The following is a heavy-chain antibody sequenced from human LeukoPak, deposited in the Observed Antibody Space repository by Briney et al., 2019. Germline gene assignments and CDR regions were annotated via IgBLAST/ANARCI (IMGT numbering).Heavy chain of an antibody. J-gene: IGHJ6*02. Sequence: SGTLSLTCAVSGGSISSNIWWTWVRQPPGKGLEWIGEIFHSGSTNYTPSLKSRVTISVDKSKNQFSLKLSSVTAADTAVYYCARRTTFPVVGMDVWGQGTTATVSS. CDR2: IFHSGST. D-gene: IGHD1-7*01. CDR3: ARRTTFPVVGMDV. V-gene: IGHV4-4*02. CDR1: GGSISSNIW.